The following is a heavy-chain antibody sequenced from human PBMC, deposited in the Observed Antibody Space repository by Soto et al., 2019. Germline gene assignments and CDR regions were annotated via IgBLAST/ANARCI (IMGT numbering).Heavy chain of an antibody. CDR1: GGTFSSYA. D-gene: IGHD3-22*01. Sequence: ASVKVSCKASGGTFSSYAISWVRQAPGQGLEWMGGIIPIFGTANYAQKFQGRVTITADESTSTAYMELSSLRSEDTAVYYCARGLDYYDSSGYYPPMKNKYHFDYWGQGTLVTVSS. CDR2: IIPIFGTA. J-gene: IGHJ4*02. V-gene: IGHV1-69*13. CDR3: ARGLDYYDSSGYYPPMKNKYHFDY.